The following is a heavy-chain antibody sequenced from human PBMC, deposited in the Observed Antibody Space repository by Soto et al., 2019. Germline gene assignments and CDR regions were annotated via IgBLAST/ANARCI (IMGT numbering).Heavy chain of an antibody. CDR3: ARAYCSSTSCYLGGDYYYYYMDV. V-gene: IGHV3-21*01. CDR1: GFTFSSYS. D-gene: IGHD2-2*01. Sequence: GGSLRLSCAASGFTFSSYSMNWVRQAPGKGLEWVSSISSSSSYIYYADSMKGRFTISRDNAKNSLYLQMNSLRAEDTAVYYCARAYCSSTSCYLGGDYYYYYMDVWGKGTTVTVSS. J-gene: IGHJ6*03. CDR2: ISSSSSYI.